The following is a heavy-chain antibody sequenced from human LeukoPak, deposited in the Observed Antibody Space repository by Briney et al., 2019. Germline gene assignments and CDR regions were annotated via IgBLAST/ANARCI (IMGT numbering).Heavy chain of an antibody. CDR2: IIPMFGTA. D-gene: IGHD3-22*01. CDR1: GYTFTGYY. V-gene: IGHV1-69*05. J-gene: IGHJ4*02. CDR3: ARAGDYYDSSGCNY. Sequence: PVKVSCKASGYTFTGYYMHWVRQAPGQGLEWMGGIIPMFGTANYAQKFQDRVTITTDESTSTAYMEVSSLRSEDTAVYYCARAGDYYDSSGCNYWGQGTLVTVSS.